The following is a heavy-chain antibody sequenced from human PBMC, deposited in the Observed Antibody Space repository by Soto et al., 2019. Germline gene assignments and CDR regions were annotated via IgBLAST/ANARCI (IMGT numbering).Heavy chain of an antibody. CDR2: ISSSGGTI. D-gene: IGHD2-21*02. V-gene: IGHV3-48*03. Sequence: PGGSLRLSCAASRFSFSSHEMNWVRQAPGKGLEWVSYISSSGGTIYYADSVKGRFTISRDNAKNSLYLQMNSLRAEDTAIYYCVSADCTGDCYRSGHWDQGTLVTVSS. J-gene: IGHJ4*02. CDR1: RFSFSSHE. CDR3: VSADCTGDCYRSGH.